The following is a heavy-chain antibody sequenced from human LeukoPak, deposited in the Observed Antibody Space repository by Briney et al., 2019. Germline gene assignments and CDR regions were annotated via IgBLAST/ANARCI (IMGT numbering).Heavy chain of an antibody. J-gene: IGHJ6*03. CDR2: IYTSGST. Sequence: SETLSLTCTVSGGSISSYYWSWIRQPPGKGLEWIGYIYTSGSTNYNPSLKSRVTISVDTSKNQLSLKLSSVTAADTAVYYCARHRGKRTYYYMDVWGKGTTVTVSS. CDR3: ARHRGKRTYYYMDV. V-gene: IGHV4-4*09. CDR1: GGSISSYY.